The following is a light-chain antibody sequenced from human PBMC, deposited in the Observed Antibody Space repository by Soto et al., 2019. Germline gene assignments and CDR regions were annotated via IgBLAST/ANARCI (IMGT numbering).Light chain of an antibody. CDR2: EAS. Sequence: EIILTQSPATLSLSPGERATHSCRASQSIATYLAWYQQKPGQAPRLLIYEASNRATGIPARFRGSGSGTDFTLTISSLEPEDFAVYYCQQRFNFITFGGGTKVEIK. V-gene: IGKV3-11*01. J-gene: IGKJ4*01. CDR1: QSIATY. CDR3: QQRFNFIT.